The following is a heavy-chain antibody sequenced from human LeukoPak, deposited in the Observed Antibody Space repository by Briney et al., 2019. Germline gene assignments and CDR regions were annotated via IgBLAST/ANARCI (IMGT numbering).Heavy chain of an antibody. CDR2: INHSGST. J-gene: IGHJ5*02. CDR3: ARKGPRFYDILTGFEGNNWFDP. V-gene: IGHV4-34*01. D-gene: IGHD3-9*01. CDR1: GGSFSGYY. Sequence: SETLSLTCAVYGGSFSGYYWSWIRQPPGKGLEWIGEINHSGSTNYNPSLKSQVTISVNTSKNQFSLKLSSVTAADTAVYYCARKGPRFYDILTGFEGNNWFDPWGQGTLVTVSS.